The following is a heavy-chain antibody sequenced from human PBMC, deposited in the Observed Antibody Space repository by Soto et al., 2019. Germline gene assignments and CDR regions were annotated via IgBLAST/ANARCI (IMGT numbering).Heavy chain of an antibody. CDR1: SGSIFSTNW. CDR3: ARKPDVTTAKVGGGYVFDI. D-gene: IGHD3-16*01. CDR2: IYHNGGP. Sequence: QVQLQESGPGLVKPSGTLSLTCAASSGSIFSTNWWSWVRQSPGRGLQWIGDIYHNGGPKYNTSLQSRVSISIDKSKDRFFLNLTSVTAADTAVYYCARKPDVTTAKVGGGYVFDIWGQGTMVTVSS. J-gene: IGHJ3*02. V-gene: IGHV4-4*02.